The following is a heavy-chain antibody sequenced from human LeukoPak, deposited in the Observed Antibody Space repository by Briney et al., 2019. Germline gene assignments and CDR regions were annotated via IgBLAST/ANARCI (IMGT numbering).Heavy chain of an antibody. CDR1: GFTFDDYA. CDR3: AKDIRYSSSWYFDY. V-gene: IGHV3-9*01. Sequence: GGSLRLSCAASGFTFDDYAMHWVRQAPGKGLEWVSGICWNSGGIGYADSVKGRFTISRDNAKNSLYLQMNSLRAEDTALYYCAKDIRYSSSWYFDYWGQGTLVTVSS. J-gene: IGHJ4*02. D-gene: IGHD6-13*01. CDR2: ICWNSGGI.